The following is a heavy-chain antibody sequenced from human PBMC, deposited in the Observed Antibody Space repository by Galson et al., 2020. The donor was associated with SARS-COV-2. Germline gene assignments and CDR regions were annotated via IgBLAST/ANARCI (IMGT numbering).Heavy chain of an antibody. V-gene: IGHV3-23*01. D-gene: IGHD3-3*01. CDR3: AKDRGGDYLLRFLGVDYYYGMDV. CDR1: GFTFSSYV. CDR2: ISGSGGST. J-gene: IGHJ6*02. Sequence: GSLRLSCAASGFTFSSYVMSWVRQAPGKGLEWVSAISGSGGSTYYADSVKGRFTISRDNPKNTLYLQMNSLRAEDTAVYYCAKDRGGDYLLRFLGVDYYYGMDVWGQGTTVTVSS.